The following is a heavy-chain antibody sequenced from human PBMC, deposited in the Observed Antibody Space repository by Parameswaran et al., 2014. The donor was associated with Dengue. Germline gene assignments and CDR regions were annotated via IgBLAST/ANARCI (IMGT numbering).Heavy chain of an antibody. CDR3: ASLRGYRHHFDY. CDR1: GGSISSSSYY. Sequence: ASETLSLTCTVSGGSISSSSYYWGWIRQPPGKGLEWIGSIYYSGSTYYNPSLKSRVTISVDTSKNQFSLKLSSVTAADTAVYYCASLRGYRHHFDYWGQGTLVTVSS. J-gene: IGHJ4*02. CDR2: IYYSGST. D-gene: IGHD5-18*01. V-gene: IGHV4-39*01.